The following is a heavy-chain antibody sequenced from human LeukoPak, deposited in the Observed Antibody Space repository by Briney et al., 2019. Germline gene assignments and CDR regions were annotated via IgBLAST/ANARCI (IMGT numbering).Heavy chain of an antibody. Sequence: PGGSLRLSCAASRFTFSSHGMNWVRQAPGKGLEWVSGISPRGDITYYKDSVRGRFTISRDNFKNTVSLQLNSLRAEDTAMYYCAKDDDWGRFNHWGQGTLVTVSS. CDR1: RFTFSSHG. CDR3: AKDDDWGRFNH. V-gene: IGHV3-23*01. J-gene: IGHJ1*01. CDR2: ISPRGDIT. D-gene: IGHD3-16*01.